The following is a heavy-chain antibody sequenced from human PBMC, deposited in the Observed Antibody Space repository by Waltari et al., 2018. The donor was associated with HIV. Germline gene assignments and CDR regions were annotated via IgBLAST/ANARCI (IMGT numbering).Heavy chain of an antibody. D-gene: IGHD3-22*01. V-gene: IGHV4-39*07. CDR1: GGSISSSSYY. Sequence: QLQLQESGPGLVKPSETLSLTCTVSGGSISSSSYYWGWIRQPPGKGLEWIGSIYYSGSTYYNPSLKSRVTISVDTSKNQFSLRLSSVTAADTTVYYCARATTHYHDSSGYTGDAFDIWGQGTMVTVSS. J-gene: IGHJ3*02. CDR2: IYYSGST. CDR3: ARATTHYHDSSGYTGDAFDI.